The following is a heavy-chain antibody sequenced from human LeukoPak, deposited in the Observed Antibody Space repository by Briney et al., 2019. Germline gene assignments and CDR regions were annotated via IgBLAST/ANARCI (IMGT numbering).Heavy chain of an antibody. V-gene: IGHV4-61*02. CDR3: ATSPYCSSTSCYLHPDYYYYMDV. CDR1: GGSISSGRYY. CDR2: IYTSGST. Sequence: SQTLSLTCTVSGGSISSGRYYWSWIRQPAGTGLEWIGRIYTSGSTNYNPSLKSRVTMSVDTSKNQFSLKLSSVTAADTAVYYCATSPYCSSTSCYLHPDYYYYMDVWGKGTTVTISS. D-gene: IGHD2-2*01. J-gene: IGHJ6*03.